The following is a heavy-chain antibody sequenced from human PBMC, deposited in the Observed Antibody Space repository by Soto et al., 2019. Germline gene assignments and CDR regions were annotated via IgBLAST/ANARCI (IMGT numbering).Heavy chain of an antibody. J-gene: IGHJ5*01. CDR1: GDSVRSGSHY. V-gene: IGHV4-61*01. Sequence: QVQLQESGPGLVKPSETLSLTCTVSGDSVRSGSHYWSWVRQPPGIGLEWVGYLYYIEDTNYNPSLLGRLTISVDTSEIQFSLSPPSVTAADTALYYCARVFCGGDCSSRTRPSDFDSWGQGLLVIVAS. D-gene: IGHD2-21*02. CDR3: ARVFCGGDCSSRTRPSDFDS. CDR2: LYYIEDT.